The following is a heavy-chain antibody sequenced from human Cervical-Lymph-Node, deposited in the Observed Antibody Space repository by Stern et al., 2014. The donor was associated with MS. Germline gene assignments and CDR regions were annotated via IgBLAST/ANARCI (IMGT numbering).Heavy chain of an antibody. V-gene: IGHV3-74*02. J-gene: IGHJ4*02. CDR3: AALGWADY. D-gene: IGHD5-24*01. CDR1: GFSFSSYW. CDR2: IDSDGSTT. Sequence: EVQLVESGGGLVQPGGSLRLSCAASGFSFSSYWMHWVRQAPGKGLVWVSRIDSDGSTTGYADSVKGRFTIARDNAKNTLYLQMNSLRAEDTAVYYCAALGWADYWGQGTLVTVSS.